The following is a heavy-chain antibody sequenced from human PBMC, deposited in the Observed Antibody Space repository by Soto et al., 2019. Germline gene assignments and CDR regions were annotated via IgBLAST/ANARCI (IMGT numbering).Heavy chain of an antibody. Sequence: EVQLLDSGGGLVQPGGSLRLSCAASGFTFNNYAMNWVRQAPGKGLEWVATISGTGGSTYYADSVKGRFTISRDNSKNTLYLQMNSLSVEDTSVYYCAKDRLGGNFDYWGHGTQVTVSS. CDR3: AKDRLGGNFDY. CDR1: GFTFNNYA. J-gene: IGHJ4*01. V-gene: IGHV3-23*01. CDR2: ISGTGGST.